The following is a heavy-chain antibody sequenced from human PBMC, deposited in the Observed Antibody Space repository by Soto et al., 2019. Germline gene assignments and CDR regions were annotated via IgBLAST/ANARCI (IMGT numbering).Heavy chain of an antibody. J-gene: IGHJ3*02. V-gene: IGHV3-30*18. CDR3: AKDLGHGGRGAFDI. CDR1: GFTFSSYG. D-gene: IGHD7-27*01. CDR2: ISYDGSNK. Sequence: QVQLVESGGGVVQPGRSLRLSCAASGFTFSSYGMHWVRQAPGKGLEWVALISYDGSNKYYADSVKGRFTISRDNSKNTLYLQMTSLRTEATAVYYCAKDLGHGGRGAFDIWGQGTMVTVSS.